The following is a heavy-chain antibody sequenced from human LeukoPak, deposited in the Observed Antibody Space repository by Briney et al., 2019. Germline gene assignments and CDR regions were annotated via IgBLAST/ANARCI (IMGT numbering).Heavy chain of an antibody. V-gene: IGHV1-8*03. CDR2: MNPNSATT. CDR1: GYTFTSYD. J-gene: IGHJ4*02. D-gene: IGHD3-22*01. CDR3: ARGKFTSSGYPVD. Sequence: VASVKVSCKASGYTFTSYDINWVGQATGQGREWMGWMNPNSATTAYPQKFLGRVTLTRNTSISTAYMELSSLRSEDTAVYYCARGKFTSSGYPVDWGQGTLVTVSS.